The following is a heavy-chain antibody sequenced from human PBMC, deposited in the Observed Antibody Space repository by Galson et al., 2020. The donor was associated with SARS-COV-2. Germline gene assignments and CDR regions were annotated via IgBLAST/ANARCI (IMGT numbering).Heavy chain of an antibody. CDR3: ATGGLDY. D-gene: IGHD3-16*01. J-gene: IGHJ4*02. CDR2: IKSKNDGGTI. CDR1: GFTFSDAW. Sequence: GSLRLSCAASGFTFSDAWLNWVRQAPGKGLEWVARIKSKNDGGTIQYPAPVKGRFIISRDDSKNMFFLQMNNVKTEDTAVYYCATGGLDYWGRGTLVTVSS. V-gene: IGHV3-15*01.